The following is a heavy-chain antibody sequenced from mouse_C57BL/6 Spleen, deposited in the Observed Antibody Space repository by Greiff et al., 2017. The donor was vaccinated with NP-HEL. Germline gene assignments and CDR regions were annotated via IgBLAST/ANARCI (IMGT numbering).Heavy chain of an antibody. CDR2: IYPGDGDT. CDR1: GYAFSSSW. V-gene: IGHV1-82*01. Sequence: VQLQESGPELVKPGASVKISCKASGYAFSSSWMNWVKQRPGKGLEWIGRIYPGDGDTNYNGKFKGKATLTADKSSSTAYMQLSSLTSEDSAVYFCARGSSGDYWGQGTTLTVSS. CDR3: ARGSSGDY. D-gene: IGHD3-2*02. J-gene: IGHJ2*01.